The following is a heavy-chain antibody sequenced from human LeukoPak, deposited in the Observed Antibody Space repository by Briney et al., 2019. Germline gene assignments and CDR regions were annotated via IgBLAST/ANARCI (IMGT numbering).Heavy chain of an antibody. J-gene: IGHJ4*02. CDR3: ARMFYYDRYFDY. Sequence: GGSLRLSCAASGFTVSSNYMSWVRQAPGKGLEWVSVIYSGGSTYYADSVKGRFTISRDNSENTLYLQMNSLRAEDTAVYYCARMFYYDRYFDYWGQGTLVTVSS. CDR1: GFTVSSNY. CDR2: IYSGGST. V-gene: IGHV3-53*01. D-gene: IGHD3-22*01.